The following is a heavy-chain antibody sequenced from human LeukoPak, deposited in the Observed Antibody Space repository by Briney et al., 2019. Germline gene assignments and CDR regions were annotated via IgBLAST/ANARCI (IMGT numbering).Heavy chain of an antibody. V-gene: IGHV4-4*02. CDR3: ARDSMFAAFDI. J-gene: IGHJ3*02. Sequence: SGTLSLTCAVSGGSISSSNWWSWVRQPPGKGLEWIGEIYHSGSTNYNASLKSRVTISVDKSKNQFSLKLTPVTAADTAVYYCARDSMFAAFDIWGQGTMVTVSS. CDR2: IYHSGST. CDR1: GGSISSSNW. D-gene: IGHD3-10*02.